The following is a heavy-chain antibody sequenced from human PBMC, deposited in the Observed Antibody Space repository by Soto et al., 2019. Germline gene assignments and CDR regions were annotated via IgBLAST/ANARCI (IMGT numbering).Heavy chain of an antibody. CDR3: ARRGGYYDILTGYGMGAFDI. Sequence: ASVKVSCKASGYTFYSHSISWVRQAPGQGLEWMGWISAYNGNTNYAQKLQGRVTMTTDTSTSTAYMELRSLRSDDTAVYYCARRGGYYDILTGYGMGAFDIWGQGTMVT. J-gene: IGHJ3*02. V-gene: IGHV1-18*01. CDR2: ISAYNGNT. D-gene: IGHD3-9*01. CDR1: GYTFYSHS.